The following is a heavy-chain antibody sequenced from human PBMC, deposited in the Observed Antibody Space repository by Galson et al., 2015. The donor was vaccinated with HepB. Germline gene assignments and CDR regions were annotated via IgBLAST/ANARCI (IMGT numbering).Heavy chain of an antibody. CDR1: GFTFSGSA. Sequence: SLRLSCAASGFTFSGSAMHWVRQASGEGLEWVGRIRSKVNNYATAYAASVKGRFTISRDDSKNTSYLQMNSLKTEDTALYYCTTGSVAFDIWGQGTMVTVSS. V-gene: IGHV3-73*01. CDR3: TTGSVAFDI. J-gene: IGHJ3*02. CDR2: IRSKVNNYAT.